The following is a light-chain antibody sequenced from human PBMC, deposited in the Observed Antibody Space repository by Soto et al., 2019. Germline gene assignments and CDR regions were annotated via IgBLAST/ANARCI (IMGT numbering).Light chain of an antibody. V-gene: IGKV3-20*01. J-gene: IGKJ1*01. CDR3: QQYGSSGT. CDR2: GAS. Sequence: EIVMTQSPATLSVSPWESATLSCRASQSVSSNLAWYQQKPGQAPRLLIYGASNRATGIPDRFSGSGSGTDFTLTISRLEPEDFAVYYCQQYGSSGTFGQGTKWIS. CDR1: QSVSSN.